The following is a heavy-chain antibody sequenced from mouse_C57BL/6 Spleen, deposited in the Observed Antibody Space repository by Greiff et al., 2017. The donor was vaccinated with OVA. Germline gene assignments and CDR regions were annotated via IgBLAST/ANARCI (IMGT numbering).Heavy chain of an antibody. Sequence: QVQLQQPGAELVMPGASVKLSCKASGYTFTSYWMHWVKQRPGQGLEWIGEIDPSDSYTNYNQKFKGKSTLTVDKSSSTAYMQLSSLTSEDSAVYYCASVYYSNSYAMDYWGQVTSVTVSS. CDR3: ASVYYSNSYAMDY. D-gene: IGHD2-5*01. J-gene: IGHJ4*01. CDR2: IDPSDSYT. CDR1: GYTFTSYW. V-gene: IGHV1-69*01.